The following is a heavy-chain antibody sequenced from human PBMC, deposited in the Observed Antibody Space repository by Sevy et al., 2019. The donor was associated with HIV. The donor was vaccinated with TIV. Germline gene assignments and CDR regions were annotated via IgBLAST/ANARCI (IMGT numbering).Heavy chain of an antibody. J-gene: IGHJ4*02. D-gene: IGHD5-12*01. CDR3: ARVRVLGGYPTQYYFDY. V-gene: IGHV1-2*02. Sequence: ASVKVSCKASGYTFTGYYMHWVRQAPGQGLEWMGWINPNSGGTNYAQKFQGRVTMTRDTSISTAYMVLSRLRSDDTAVYYCARVRVLGGYPTQYYFDYWGQGTLVTVSS. CDR2: INPNSGGT. CDR1: GYTFTGYY.